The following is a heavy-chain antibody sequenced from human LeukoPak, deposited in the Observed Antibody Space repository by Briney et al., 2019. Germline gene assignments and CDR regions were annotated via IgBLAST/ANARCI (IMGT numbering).Heavy chain of an antibody. V-gene: IGHV4-61*02. CDR1: GGSISSGSYY. D-gene: IGHD6-13*01. CDR3: ARPVLQQRRGCCEGAFDI. CDR2: IYTSGST. Sequence: SQTLSLTCTVSGGSISSGSYYWSWIRQPAGKGLEWIGRIYTSGSTNYNPSLKSRVTISVDTSKNQFSLKLSSVTAADTAVYYCARPVLQQRRGCCEGAFDIWGQGTMVTVSS. J-gene: IGHJ3*02.